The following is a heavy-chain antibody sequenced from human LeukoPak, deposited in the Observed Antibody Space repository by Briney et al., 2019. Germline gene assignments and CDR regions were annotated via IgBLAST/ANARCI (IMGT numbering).Heavy chain of an antibody. CDR2: IYYTGST. Sequence: KASETLSLTCTVSGVSISSGSYYWAWIRQPPGKGLEWIGSIYYTGSTYYNPSLKSRVTISVDTSKNQFSLRLSSVTAADTAVYYCARDYRLTQIQYWGQGTLVTVSS. V-gene: IGHV4-39*07. CDR3: ARDYRLTQIQY. J-gene: IGHJ1*01. CDR1: GVSISSGSYY. D-gene: IGHD1-26*01.